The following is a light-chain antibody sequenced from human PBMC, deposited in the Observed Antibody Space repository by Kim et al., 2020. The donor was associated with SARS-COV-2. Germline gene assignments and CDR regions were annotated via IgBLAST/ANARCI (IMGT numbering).Light chain of an antibody. Sequence: QPVTISCTGTSSDVGGYNYVAWYQQHPGKAPKHMIYDVIKRPSGVPDRFSGSKSGNTASLTISGLQAEDEADYYCCSYAGSYTYVIFGGGTQLTVL. V-gene: IGLV2-11*01. CDR1: SSDVGGYNY. CDR2: DVI. CDR3: CSYAGSYTYVI. J-gene: IGLJ2*01.